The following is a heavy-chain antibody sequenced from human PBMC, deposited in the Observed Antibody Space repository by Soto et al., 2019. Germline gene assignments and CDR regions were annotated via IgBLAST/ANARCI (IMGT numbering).Heavy chain of an antibody. V-gene: IGHV4-4*07. CDR2: LYTRGTT. CDR3: AKGGTYYFDS. Sequence: SETLSLTCSVSGASISNFYWSWIRQSAGKGLEWIGRLYTRGTTDYNPSLKSRVTMSIDTSKNRVSLSLTSVTAADTAVYYCAKGGTYYFDSWGQGIVVTVSS. D-gene: IGHD3-16*01. J-gene: IGHJ4*02. CDR1: GASISNFY.